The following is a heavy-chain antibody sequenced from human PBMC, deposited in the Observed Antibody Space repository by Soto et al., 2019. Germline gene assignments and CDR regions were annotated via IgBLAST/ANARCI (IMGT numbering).Heavy chain of an antibody. CDR2: IKSKAHGGTT. V-gene: IGHV3-15*07. CDR3: TAGLYNSVGVDQ. D-gene: IGHD2-15*01. Sequence: EVQLVESGGGLVKPGGSLRLSCAASGFTFSYAWMTWVRQVSGKGLEWVALIKSKAHGGTTDYAALVEGSFTISRDDSTNTLCLQMNSLQTGDTGLYYCTAGLYNSVGVDQWGQGTQVTVSS. CDR1: GFTFSYAW. J-gene: IGHJ4*02.